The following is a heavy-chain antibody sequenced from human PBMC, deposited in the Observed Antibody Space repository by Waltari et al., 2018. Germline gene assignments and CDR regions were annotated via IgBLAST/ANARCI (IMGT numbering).Heavy chain of an antibody. CDR3: TTRDVFTGYFPLDH. D-gene: IGHD3-9*01. J-gene: IGHJ4*02. CDR2: MTMSTLVTT. CDR1: GFTFSNYA. Sequence: VQLLESGGGLVQPGGSLRLSCAASGFTFSNYAMTWVRQAPGKGLEWVSLMTMSTLVTTYYADSVKGRFTISRDNSENMLYLEMSSLRAEDTAIYYCTTRDVFTGYFPLDHWGQGILVTVSS. V-gene: IGHV3-23*05.